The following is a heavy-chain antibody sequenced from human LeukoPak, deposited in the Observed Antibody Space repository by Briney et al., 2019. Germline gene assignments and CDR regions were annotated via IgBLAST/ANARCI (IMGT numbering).Heavy chain of an antibody. J-gene: IGHJ4*02. Sequence: PGGSLRLSCAASGFTFSSYAMSWVRQAPGKGLEWVSAISGSGGSTYYADSVKGRFTISRDNSKNTLYLQMNSLRAEDTAVYYCAKGTVRFLEWLFSYYLDYWGQGTLVTVSS. D-gene: IGHD3-3*01. CDR2: ISGSGGST. CDR3: AKGTVRFLEWLFSYYLDY. CDR1: GFTFSSYA. V-gene: IGHV3-23*01.